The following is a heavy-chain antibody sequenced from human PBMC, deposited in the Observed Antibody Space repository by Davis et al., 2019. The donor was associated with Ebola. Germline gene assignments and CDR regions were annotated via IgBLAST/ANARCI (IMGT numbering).Heavy chain of an antibody. V-gene: IGHV3-33*06. CDR3: AKFGLAVAGTEWFDP. Sequence: PGGSLRLSCAASGFTFSSYGMHWVRQAPGKGLEWVAVIWYDGSNKYYADSVKGRFTISRDNSKNTLYLQMNSLRAEDTAVYYCAKFGLAVAGTEWFDPWGQGTLVTVSS. J-gene: IGHJ5*02. D-gene: IGHD6-19*01. CDR2: IWYDGSNK. CDR1: GFTFSSYG.